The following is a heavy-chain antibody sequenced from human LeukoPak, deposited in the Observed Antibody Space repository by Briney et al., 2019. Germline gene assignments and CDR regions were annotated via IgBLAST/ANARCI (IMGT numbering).Heavy chain of an antibody. J-gene: IGHJ4*02. Sequence: GGSLRLSCAASGFTFDNYGINWVRQAPGKGLGWVSRIHWNGGRTGYADSVKGRFTISRDNSKNTLYLQMNSLRAEDTAVYYCAKDDYYDTSGYRDWGQGTLVTVSS. CDR1: GFTFDNYG. D-gene: IGHD3-22*01. CDR3: AKDDYYDTSGYRD. V-gene: IGHV3-20*04. CDR2: IHWNGGRT.